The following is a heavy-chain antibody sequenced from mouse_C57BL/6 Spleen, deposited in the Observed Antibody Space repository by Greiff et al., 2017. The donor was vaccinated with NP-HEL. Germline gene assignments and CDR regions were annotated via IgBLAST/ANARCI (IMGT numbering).Heavy chain of an antibody. V-gene: IGHV6-3*01. J-gene: IGHJ2*01. Sequence: EVKLQESGGGLVQPGGSMKLSCVASGFTFSNYWMNWVRQSPEKGLEWVAQIRLKSDNYATHYAESVKGRFTISRDDSKSSVYLQMNNLRAEDTGIYYCTGGLGLLLFDYWGQGTTLTVSS. CDR1: GFTFSNYW. CDR3: TGGLGLLLFDY. D-gene: IGHD4-1*01. CDR2: IRLKSDNYAT.